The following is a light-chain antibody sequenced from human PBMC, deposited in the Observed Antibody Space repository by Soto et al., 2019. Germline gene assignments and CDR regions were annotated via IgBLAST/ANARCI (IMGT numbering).Light chain of an antibody. V-gene: IGKV1-9*01. CDR1: LGINTY. J-gene: IGKJ4*01. Sequence: DIQLTQSPSFLSASVGDRVTITCRASLGINTYVAWYQQKPGKAPKLLIYAASTLQSGVPSRFSGSGSGREFTLTISSLQPDDFATYYCPQLNSYRFFGGGTKVQIK. CDR3: PQLNSYRF. CDR2: AAS.